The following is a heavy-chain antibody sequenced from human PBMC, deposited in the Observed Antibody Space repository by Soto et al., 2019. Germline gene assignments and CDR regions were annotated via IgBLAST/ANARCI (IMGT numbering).Heavy chain of an antibody. CDR3: ARQLLGDGAEGFED. Sequence: EVQLLESGGGLAQTGGPLRLSCAATGFKFTSYAMIWDRQAPGKGLEWVSGIGGSGKFTHYADSVKGRFTLTRDNSNHTLFFQRDSLIADDTAVYFCARQLLGDGAEGFEDWGQGTLGTVSS. CDR1: GFKFTSYA. V-gene: IGHV3-23*01. J-gene: IGHJ1*01. CDR2: IGGSGKFT. D-gene: IGHD3-16*01.